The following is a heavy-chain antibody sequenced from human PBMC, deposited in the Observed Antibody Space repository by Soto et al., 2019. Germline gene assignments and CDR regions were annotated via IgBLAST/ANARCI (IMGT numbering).Heavy chain of an antibody. J-gene: IGHJ4*02. CDR2: INHSGST. Sequence: KPSETLSLTCAVYGGSFSGYYWSWIRQPPGKGLEWIGEINHSGSTNYNPSLKSRVTISVDTSKNQFSLKLSSVAAADTAVYYCARDVSYGDPKGYWGQGTLVTVSS. V-gene: IGHV4-34*01. CDR3: ARDVSYGDPKGY. D-gene: IGHD4-17*01. CDR1: GGSFSGYY.